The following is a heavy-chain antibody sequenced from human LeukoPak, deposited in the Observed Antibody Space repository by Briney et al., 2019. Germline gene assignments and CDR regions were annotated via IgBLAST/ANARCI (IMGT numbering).Heavy chain of an antibody. CDR3: ARALYYDFWSGSPDDAFDI. Sequence: GGSLRLSCAASGFTFSRYWMSWVRQAPGKGLEWVAVIANDGRDKKYADSVKGRFTISRDNAKDSLFLQMNSLRAEDTALYHCARALYYDFWSGSPDDAFDIWGQGTMVTVSS. V-gene: IGHV3-30*03. CDR1: GFTFSRYW. CDR2: IANDGRDK. D-gene: IGHD3-3*01. J-gene: IGHJ3*02.